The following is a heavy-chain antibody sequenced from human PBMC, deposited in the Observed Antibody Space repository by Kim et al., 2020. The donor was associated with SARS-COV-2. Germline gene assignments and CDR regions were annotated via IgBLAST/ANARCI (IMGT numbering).Heavy chain of an antibody. CDR2: INHSGST. Sequence: SETLSLTCAVYGGSFSGYYWSWIRQPPGKGLEWIGEINHSGSTNYNPSLKSRVTISVDTSKNQFSLKLSSVTAADTAVYYCARGIGTNVGYWGQGTLVTV. CDR3: ARGIGTNVGY. J-gene: IGHJ4*02. CDR1: GGSFSGYY. D-gene: IGHD2-8*01. V-gene: IGHV4-34*01.